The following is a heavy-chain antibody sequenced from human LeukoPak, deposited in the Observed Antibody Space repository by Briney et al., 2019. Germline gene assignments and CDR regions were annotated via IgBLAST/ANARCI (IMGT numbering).Heavy chain of an antibody. V-gene: IGHV1-46*01. CDR1: GYTFTSYY. J-gene: IGHJ5*02. CDR3: ARDTRNYDLGPQNIMAVWFDP. D-gene: IGHD3-3*01. Sequence: ASVKVSCKASGYTFTSYYMHWVRQAPGQGLEWMGIINLSGGSTSYAQKFQGRVTMTRDTSTSTVYMELSSLRSEDTAVYYCARDTRNYDLGPQNIMAVWFDPWGQGTLVTVSS. CDR2: INLSGGST.